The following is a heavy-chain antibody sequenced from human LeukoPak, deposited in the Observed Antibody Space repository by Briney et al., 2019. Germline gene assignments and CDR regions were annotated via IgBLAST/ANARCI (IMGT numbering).Heavy chain of an antibody. CDR1: GFSLRTGGGGVG. Sequence: SGPTLVHPTQPLTLTYTFSGFSLRTGGGGVGVGWIRQPPGKALEWLALLYWDDDKRYSPSLKSRLTITTDTSKNQVVLTMTNMDPVDTATYYCAHPGGPGSFDVWGQGTMVTVSS. J-gene: IGHJ3*01. CDR2: LYWDDDK. V-gene: IGHV2-5*02. CDR3: AHPGGPGSFDV. D-gene: IGHD3-10*01.